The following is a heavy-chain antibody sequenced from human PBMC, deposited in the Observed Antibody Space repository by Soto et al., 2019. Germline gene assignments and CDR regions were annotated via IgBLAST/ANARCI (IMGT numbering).Heavy chain of an antibody. CDR2: ISGSGGTT. V-gene: IGHV3-23*01. CDR1: GFSFSNYA. J-gene: IGHJ4*02. CDR3: AKGRSALPIFDY. Sequence: EVQLLESGGGWIQPGGSLRLSCAASGFSFSNYAMNWVRQAPGKGLEWVSFISGSGGTTDYADSVRGRFRLSRDHSKNTGALEMNSLRPEDTAVYFCAKGRSALPIFDYWGQGVMVTVSS.